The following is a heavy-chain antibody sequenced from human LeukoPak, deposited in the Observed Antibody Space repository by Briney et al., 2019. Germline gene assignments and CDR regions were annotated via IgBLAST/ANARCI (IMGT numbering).Heavy chain of an antibody. CDR3: ARAGAYYYDSSGNDAFDI. D-gene: IGHD3-22*01. CDR1: GYTFTGYY. J-gene: IGHJ3*02. Sequence: ASVKVSCKASGYTFTGYYMHWVRQAPGQGLEWMGWINPNSGGTNYAQKFQGRVTMTRDTSISTAYMELSRLRSDDTAVYYCARAGAYYYDSSGNDAFDIWGQGTMVTVSS. CDR2: INPNSGGT. V-gene: IGHV1-2*02.